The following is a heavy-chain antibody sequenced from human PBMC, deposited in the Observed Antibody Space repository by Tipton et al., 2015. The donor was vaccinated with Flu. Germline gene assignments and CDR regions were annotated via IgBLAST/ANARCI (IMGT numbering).Heavy chain of an antibody. CDR3: ARSYYDFLNGFYCYYAMDV. J-gene: IGHJ6*02. Sequence: SLRLSCAASGFTFSNYWMHWVRQAPGKGLVWVSRIDTDGSSTSFADSVKGRFTISRDNAKNTLYLQMNSLRAEDTAVYYCARSYYDFLNGFYCYYAMDVWGQGTTVTVS. CDR2: IDTDGSST. CDR1: GFTFSNYW. V-gene: IGHV3-74*01. D-gene: IGHD3-3*01.